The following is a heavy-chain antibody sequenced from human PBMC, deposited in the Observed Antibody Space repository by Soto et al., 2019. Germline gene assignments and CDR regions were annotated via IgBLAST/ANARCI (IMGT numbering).Heavy chain of an antibody. V-gene: IGHV1-69*08. D-gene: IGHD5-12*01. J-gene: IGHJ4*02. Sequence: QVQLVQSGAEVKKPGSSVKVSCKASGGTFSSYTISWVRQAPGQGLEWMGRISTILGIANYAQKFRGRVTITADKSTSTAYMELSSLRSEDTAVYYCARDPSAYDLPAYWGQGTLVTVSS. CDR2: ISTILGIA. CDR3: ARDPSAYDLPAY. CDR1: GGTFSSYT.